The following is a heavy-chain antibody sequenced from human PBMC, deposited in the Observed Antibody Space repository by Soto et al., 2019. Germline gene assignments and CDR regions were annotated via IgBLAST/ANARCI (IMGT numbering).Heavy chain of an antibody. Sequence: GGSLRLSCSASGFTFSSYAMHWVRQAPGKGLEYVSAISSNGGSTYYADSVKGRFTISRDNSKNTLYLQMSSLRAEDTAVYYCVKDSSSWYVDYYYYGMDVWGQGPTVTVSS. CDR3: VKDSSSWYVDYYYYGMDV. CDR1: GFTFSSYA. J-gene: IGHJ6*02. V-gene: IGHV3-64D*06. D-gene: IGHD6-13*01. CDR2: ISSNGGST.